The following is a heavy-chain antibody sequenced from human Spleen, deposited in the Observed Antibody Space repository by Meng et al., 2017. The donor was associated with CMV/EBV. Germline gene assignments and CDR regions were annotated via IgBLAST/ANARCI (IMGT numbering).Heavy chain of an antibody. Sequence: SGGTFSSYAISWVRQAPGQGLEWMGGIIPILGIANYAQKFQGRVTITADKSTSTAYMELSSLRSEDTAVYYCARSIGSYSLYYFDYWGQGTLVTVSS. J-gene: IGHJ4*02. D-gene: IGHD1-26*01. CDR3: ARSIGSYSLYYFDY. V-gene: IGHV1-69*10. CDR1: GGTFSSYA. CDR2: IIPILGIA.